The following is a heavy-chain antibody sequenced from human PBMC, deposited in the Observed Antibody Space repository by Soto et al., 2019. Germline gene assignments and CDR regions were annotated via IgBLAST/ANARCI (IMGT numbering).Heavy chain of an antibody. CDR2: SSKNVVHI. Sequence: GGSLRLSCAASGFTLSDYSLNWVRQAPGKGLEWISYSSKNVVHIFHADSMKGRFTISRDNAKNTLYLQMNSLRAEDTGVYYCVRDGWGVHHWGQGTLVTVSS. J-gene: IGHJ5*02. V-gene: IGHV3-21*05. CDR3: VRDGWGVHH. CDR1: GFTLSDYS. D-gene: IGHD3-16*01.